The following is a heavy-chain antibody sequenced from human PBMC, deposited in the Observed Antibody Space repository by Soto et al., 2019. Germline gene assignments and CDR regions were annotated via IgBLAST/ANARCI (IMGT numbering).Heavy chain of an antibody. Sequence: QLQLQESGSGLVKPSQTLSLTCAVSGGSISSGGYSWSWIRQPAGKGLEWIGYMYHSGSTYYNPSLKNRVTISIDRYKNQFSLKLSSVTAADTAVYYCAGVPDYWGQGILVTVSS. D-gene: IGHD2-2*01. J-gene: IGHJ4*02. CDR3: AGVPDY. CDR1: GGSISSGGYS. V-gene: IGHV4-30-2*01. CDR2: MYHSGST.